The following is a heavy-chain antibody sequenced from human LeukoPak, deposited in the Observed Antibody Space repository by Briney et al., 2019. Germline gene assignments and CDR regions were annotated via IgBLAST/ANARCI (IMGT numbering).Heavy chain of an antibody. J-gene: IGHJ4*02. CDR3: ARDLRQWLVELIDY. Sequence: GGSLRLSCAASGFTFSSYWMHWVRQAPGKGLEWVSYISSSGSTIYYADSVKGRFTISRDNSKNTLYLQMNSLRAEDTAVYYCARDLRQWLVELIDYWGQGTLVTVSS. V-gene: IGHV3-48*01. D-gene: IGHD6-19*01. CDR2: ISSSGSTI. CDR1: GFTFSSYW.